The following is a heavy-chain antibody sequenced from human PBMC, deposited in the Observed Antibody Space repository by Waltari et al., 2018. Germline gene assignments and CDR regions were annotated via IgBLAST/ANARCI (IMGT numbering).Heavy chain of an antibody. Sequence: QVQLQESGPGLVKPSETLSLTCTVSGGSISSYYWSWIRQPAGKGLEWIGRIYTSGSPNYNPSLKSRVTMSVDTSKNQFSLKLSSVTAADTAVYYCARSGVGEFLRDAFDIWGQGTMVTVSS. J-gene: IGHJ3*02. CDR2: IYTSGSP. D-gene: IGHD3-16*01. CDR1: GGSISSYY. CDR3: ARSGVGEFLRDAFDI. V-gene: IGHV4-4*07.